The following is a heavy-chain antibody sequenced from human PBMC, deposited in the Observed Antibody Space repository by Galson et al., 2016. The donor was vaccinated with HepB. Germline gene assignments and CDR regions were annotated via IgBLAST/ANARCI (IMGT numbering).Heavy chain of an antibody. Sequence: CAISADSVSSNSAARNWIRQSPSRRLEWLGRTYYMSNWSNDYAASVKSRITITLDTSKNQFSLQLNTVTPEDTAVHYCASGKWSLGMGVWGQGTTVTVSS. CDR1: ADSVSSNSAA. D-gene: IGHD2-15*01. CDR2: TYYMSNWSN. J-gene: IGHJ6*02. CDR3: ASGKWSLGMGV. V-gene: IGHV6-1*01.